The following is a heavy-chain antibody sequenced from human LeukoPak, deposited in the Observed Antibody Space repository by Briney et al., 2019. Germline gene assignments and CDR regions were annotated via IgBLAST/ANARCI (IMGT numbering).Heavy chain of an antibody. CDR2: IYHSGST. J-gene: IGHJ4*02. V-gene: IGHV4-38-2*02. D-gene: IGHD1-26*01. CDR1: GYSISSGYY. CDR3: ARGFRGASFDY. Sequence: SSETLSLTCTVSGYSISSGYYWGWIRQPPGKGLEWIGSIYHSGSTYYNPSLKSRVTISVDTSKKQFSLKVSSVTAADTAVYYCARGFRGASFDYWGQGTLVTVSS.